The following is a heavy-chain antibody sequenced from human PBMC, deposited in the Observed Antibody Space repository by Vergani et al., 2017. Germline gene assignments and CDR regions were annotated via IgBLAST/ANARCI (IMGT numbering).Heavy chain of an antibody. CDR3: AKVIAVAGGLDY. CDR2: ISYDGSNK. CDR1: GFTFSSYG. D-gene: IGHD6-19*01. J-gene: IGHJ4*02. V-gene: IGHV3-30*18. Sequence: QVQLVESGGGVVQPGGSLRLSCAASGFTFSSYGMHWVRQAPGKGLEWVAVISYDGSNKYYADSVKGRFTISRDNSKNTLYLQMNSLRAEDTAVYYCAKVIAVAGGLDYWGQGTLVTVSS.